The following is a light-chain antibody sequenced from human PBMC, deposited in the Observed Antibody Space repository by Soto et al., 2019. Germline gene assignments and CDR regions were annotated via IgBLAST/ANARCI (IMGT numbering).Light chain of an antibody. Sequence: EIVLTQSPGTLSLSPGERATLSCRASQSVSSSYLAWYQQKPGQAPRLLIYGASSRATGIPDRFSGSGSGTDFTLTISSLEPEDVAVYYCQQYGSSPWYTFGQGTKLEIK. J-gene: IGKJ2*01. CDR3: QQYGSSPWYT. CDR2: GAS. V-gene: IGKV3-20*01. CDR1: QSVSSSY.